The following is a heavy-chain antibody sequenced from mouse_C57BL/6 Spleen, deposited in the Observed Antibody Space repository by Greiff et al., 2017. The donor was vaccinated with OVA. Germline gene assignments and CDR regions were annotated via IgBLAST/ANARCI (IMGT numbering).Heavy chain of an antibody. Sequence: EVKLVESGGGLVKPGGSLKLSCAASGFTFSSYAMSWVRQTPEKRLEWVATISDGGSYTYYPDNVKGRFTISRDNAKNNRYLQMSHLKSEDTAMYYCARDDYYGSSYVPVAYWGQGTLVTVSA. V-gene: IGHV5-4*01. CDR2: ISDGGSYT. CDR3: ARDDYYGSSYVPVAY. D-gene: IGHD1-1*01. J-gene: IGHJ3*01. CDR1: GFTFSSYA.